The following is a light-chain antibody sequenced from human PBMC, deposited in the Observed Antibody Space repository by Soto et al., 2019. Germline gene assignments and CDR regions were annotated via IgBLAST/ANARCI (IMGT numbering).Light chain of an antibody. CDR3: QQYNKWPQT. CDR1: QSISTY. J-gene: IGKJ1*01. V-gene: IGKV1-39*01. CDR2: GAY. Sequence: DIQMTQSPSSLSASLGDRVTVTCRASQSISTYLNWFQQRPGKAPKLLIYGAYTLQDGVPSRFSGSGSETEFTLTITSLQSEDFAVYYCQQYNKWPQTFGQGTKADIK.